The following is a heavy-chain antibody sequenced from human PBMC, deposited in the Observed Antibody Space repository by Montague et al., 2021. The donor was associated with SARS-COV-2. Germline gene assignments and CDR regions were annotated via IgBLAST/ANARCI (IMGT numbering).Heavy chain of an antibody. V-gene: IGHV4-34*01. CDR1: GGSFSGYY. D-gene: IGHD3-16*02. Sequence: SETLSLTCGVYGGSFSGYYWSWIRQPPGKGLEWIGEISHSGGTNYNPSLKSRVTLSLDTSKNQFSLKLSSVTAADTAVYYCARVAYRRPFIASYNGMDVWGQGTTVTVSS. CDR2: ISHSGGT. J-gene: IGHJ6*02. CDR3: ARVAYRRPFIASYNGMDV.